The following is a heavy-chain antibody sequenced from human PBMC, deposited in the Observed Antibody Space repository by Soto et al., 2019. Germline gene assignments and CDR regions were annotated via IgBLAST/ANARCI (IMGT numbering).Heavy chain of an antibody. D-gene: IGHD2-2*02. J-gene: IGHJ3*02. CDR3: ARGGIYCSSTSCYIGTVTDAFDI. Sequence: VSVKVSCKASGYTFTSYYMHWVRQAPGQGLEWMGIINPSGGSTSYAQKFQGRVTMTRDTSTSTVYMELSSLRSEDTAVYYCARGGIYCSSTSCYIGTVTDAFDIWGQGTMVTVSS. V-gene: IGHV1-46*03. CDR2: INPSGGST. CDR1: GYTFTSYY.